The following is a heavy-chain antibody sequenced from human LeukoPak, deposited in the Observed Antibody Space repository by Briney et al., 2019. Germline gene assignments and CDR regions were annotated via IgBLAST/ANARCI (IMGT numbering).Heavy chain of an antibody. J-gene: IGHJ4*02. D-gene: IGHD3-3*01. V-gene: IGHV3-23*01. Sequence: GGSLRLSCAASGFTFSSYAMSWVRQAPGKGLEWVSAISDSGFNTYYGDSVKGRFTISRDNSRNTLYLQMNSLRAEDTAVYYCAAGLFGVAYDYWGQGTLVTVSS. CDR2: ISDSGFNT. CDR3: AAGLFGVAYDY. CDR1: GFTFSSYA.